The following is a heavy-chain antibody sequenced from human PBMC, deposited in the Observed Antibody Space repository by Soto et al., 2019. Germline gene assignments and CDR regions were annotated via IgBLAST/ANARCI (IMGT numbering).Heavy chain of an antibody. CDR1: GFTFDDYA. D-gene: IGHD2-2*01. J-gene: IGHJ4*02. CDR2: ISWNSGSI. Sequence: EVQLLESGGGLVQPGRSLRLSCAASGFTFDDYAMHWVRQAPGKGLEWVSGISWNSGSIGYADSVKGRFTISRDNAKNSLYMQMNSLRAKDTDLYYCAKVGCSSTSCYALDYWGQGTLVTVSS. V-gene: IGHV3-9*01. CDR3: AKVGCSSTSCYALDY.